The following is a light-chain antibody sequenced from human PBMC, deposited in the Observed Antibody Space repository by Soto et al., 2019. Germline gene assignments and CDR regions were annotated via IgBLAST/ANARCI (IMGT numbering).Light chain of an antibody. CDR2: EAS. V-gene: IGKV1-5*03. CDR1: QSISIW. CDR3: QQYNSWT. J-gene: IGKJ1*01. Sequence: DIQITQSPSTVSASIGDRVTITCRASQSISIWMAWYQQKPGKAPKLLIYEASRLESGVPSRFSGSGSGTEFTLTISSLQPDDFATCYCQQYNSWTFGQGTKVEIK.